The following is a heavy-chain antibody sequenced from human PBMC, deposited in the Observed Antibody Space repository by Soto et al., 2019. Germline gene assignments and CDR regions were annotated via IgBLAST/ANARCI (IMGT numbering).Heavy chain of an antibody. V-gene: IGHV1-3*01. CDR2: INAGNGNT. J-gene: IGHJ3*02. CDR3: ARVRFLEWLFDAFDI. CDR1: GYTFTSYA. Sequence: QVQLVQSGAEVKKPGASVKVSCKASGYTFTSYAMHWVRQAPGQRLEWMGWINAGNGNTKYSQKFQGRVTITRDTSARTAYMGLSSLRSEDTAVYYCARVRFLEWLFDAFDIWGQGTMVTVSS. D-gene: IGHD3-3*01.